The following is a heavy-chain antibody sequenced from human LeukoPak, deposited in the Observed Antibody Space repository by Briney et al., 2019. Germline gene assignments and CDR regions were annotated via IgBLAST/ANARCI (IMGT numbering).Heavy chain of an antibody. CDR2: ISPSGDIT. CDR1: GFRFSSHG. D-gene: IGHD3/OR15-3a*01. CDR3: VRDLDWGAFDV. Sequence: GGTLRLSCAASGFRFSSHGMSWVRQAPGEGREWVSGISPSGDITYYADSVMGRFSISRDNRKTAVSLQMNSLRPEDTALYYCVRDLDWGAFDVWGQGTMVTVSS. V-gene: IGHV3-23*01. J-gene: IGHJ3*01.